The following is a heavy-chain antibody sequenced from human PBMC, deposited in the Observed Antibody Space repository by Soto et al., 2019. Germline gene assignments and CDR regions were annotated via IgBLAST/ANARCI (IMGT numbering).Heavy chain of an antibody. D-gene: IGHD3-22*01. CDR1: GFSLSTSGVG. CDR3: VYSSGYSWAFDI. Sequence: QITLKESGPPLVKPTQTLTLTCTFSGFSLSTSGVGVGWVRQPPGKALDWLALIYWDDDKRYSPSLKSRLTISKDTSKNQVVLTMTNMDPVDTATYYCVYSSGYSWAFDIWGQGTVVIVSS. J-gene: IGHJ3*02. CDR2: IYWDDDK. V-gene: IGHV2-5*02.